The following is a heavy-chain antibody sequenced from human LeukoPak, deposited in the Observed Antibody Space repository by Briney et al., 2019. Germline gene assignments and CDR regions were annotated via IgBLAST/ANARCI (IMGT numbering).Heavy chain of an antibody. V-gene: IGHV1-2*02. CDR1: GYSFTGYY. CDR3: ARWDGYSSSPDY. Sequence: ASVKVSCKASGYSFTGYYMHWVRQAPGQGLEWMGWINPHSGDTGYAQKFQGRVTMTRDMSITTTYMELTRLRSDDTAFYYCARWDGYSSSPDYWGQGSLVTVFS. D-gene: IGHD6-13*01. J-gene: IGHJ4*02. CDR2: INPHSGDT.